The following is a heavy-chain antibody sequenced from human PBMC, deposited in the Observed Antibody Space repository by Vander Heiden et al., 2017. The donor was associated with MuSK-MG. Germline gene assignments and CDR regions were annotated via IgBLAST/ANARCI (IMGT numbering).Heavy chain of an antibody. D-gene: IGHD3-22*01. CDR2: INHGGTT. CDR1: GGSFSGYY. Sequence: QVQLQQWGAGLLKPSETLSLTCAVYGGSFSGYYWSWIRQPPGKGLEWIGEINHGGTTTYNPSLNSRVTISVDTSKNQFSLKLRSVTAADTAVYYCAREDLTMSTSIDSWGQGTLVTVSS. V-gene: IGHV4-34*01. J-gene: IGHJ4*02. CDR3: AREDLTMSTSIDS.